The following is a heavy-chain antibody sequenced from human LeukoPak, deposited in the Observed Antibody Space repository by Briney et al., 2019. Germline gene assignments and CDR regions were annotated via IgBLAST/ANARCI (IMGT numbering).Heavy chain of an antibody. CDR2: IYTSGST. CDR1: GGSISSGSYY. V-gene: IGHV4-61*02. J-gene: IGHJ3*02. Sequence: SQTLSLTCTVSGGSISSGSYYWSWIRQPAGKGLEWIGRIYTSGSTNYNPSLKSRVTISVDTSKSQFSLKLSSVTAADTAVYYCARVIVSSGSYLGAFDIWGQGTMVTVSS. CDR3: ARVIVSSGSYLGAFDI. D-gene: IGHD1-26*01.